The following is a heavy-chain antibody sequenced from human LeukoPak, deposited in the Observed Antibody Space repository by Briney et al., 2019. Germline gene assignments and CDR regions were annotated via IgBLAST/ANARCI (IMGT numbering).Heavy chain of an antibody. Sequence: VASVKISCKASGYTFTSYGISWVRQAPGQGLEWMGWISAYNGNTNYAQKLQGRVTMTTDTSTSTAYMELRSLRSDDTAVYYCARELRYDYVWGSSNWFDPWGQGTLVTVSS. V-gene: IGHV1-18*01. CDR1: GYTFTSYG. D-gene: IGHD3-16*01. CDR3: ARELRYDYVWGSSNWFDP. J-gene: IGHJ5*02. CDR2: ISAYNGNT.